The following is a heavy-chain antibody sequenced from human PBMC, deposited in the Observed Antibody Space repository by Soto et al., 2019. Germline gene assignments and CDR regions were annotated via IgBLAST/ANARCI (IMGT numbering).Heavy chain of an antibody. CDR1: GFTFSSYA. D-gene: IGHD3-22*01. CDR2: ISYDGSNK. CDR3: ARARTMIVVAVPGY. J-gene: IGHJ4*02. V-gene: IGHV3-30-3*01. Sequence: PGGSLRLSCAASGFTFSSYAMHWVRQAPGKGLEWVAVISYDGSNKYYADSVKGRFTISRDNSKNTLYLQMNSLRAEDTAVYYCARARTMIVVAVPGYWGQGTLVTVSS.